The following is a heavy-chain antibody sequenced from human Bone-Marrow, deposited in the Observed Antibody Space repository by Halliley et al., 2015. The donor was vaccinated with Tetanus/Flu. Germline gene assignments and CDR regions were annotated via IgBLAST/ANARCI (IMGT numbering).Heavy chain of an antibody. Sequence: RGKGLELISYISYNGNADYNPPPKSRLALSMDTSKIQISLKLTSVTAADTAPHYCARSPLGPTPWGQGTLVTVSS. V-gene: IGHV4-59*13. CDR2: ISYNGNA. CDR3: ARSPLGPTP. J-gene: IGHJ5*02.